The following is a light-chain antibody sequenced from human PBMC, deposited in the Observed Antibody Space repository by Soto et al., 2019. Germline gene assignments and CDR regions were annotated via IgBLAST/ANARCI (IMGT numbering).Light chain of an antibody. Sequence: QSALTQPASVSGSPGQSITISCTGTSSDVGGYNYVSWYQHHPGNASKLMIFDVSNRPSGVSNCFSGSKSGNTASLTISVLQPEDEADYYCSSYTTSNTRQIVFGTGTKVTVL. J-gene: IGLJ1*01. V-gene: IGLV2-14*03. CDR1: SSDVGGYNY. CDR2: DVS. CDR3: SSYTTSNTRQIV.